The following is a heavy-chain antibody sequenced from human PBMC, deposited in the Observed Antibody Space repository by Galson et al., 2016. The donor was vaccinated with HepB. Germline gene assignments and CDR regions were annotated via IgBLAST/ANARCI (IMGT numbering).Heavy chain of an antibody. CDR3: ARSNTLTPLGYFDY. J-gene: IGHJ4*01. D-gene: IGHD2-15*01. CDR1: GYSFTNYW. CDR2: IYPGDSET. V-gene: IGHV5-51*01. Sequence: QSGAEVKKSGESLKISCRGSGYSFTNYWIGWVRQMPGKGLEWMGIIYPGDSETRYSPSFQGQVTISADKSISTAYLQWSSLKASDTAMYYYARSNTLTPLGYFDYWGQGTLVTVSS.